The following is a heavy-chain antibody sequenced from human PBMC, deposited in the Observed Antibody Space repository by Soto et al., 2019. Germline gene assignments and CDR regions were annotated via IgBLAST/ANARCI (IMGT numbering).Heavy chain of an antibody. CDR3: AKDCSGGSCQY. CDR2: IKEDGSKK. J-gene: IGHJ4*02. D-gene: IGHD2-15*01. CDR1: GFTLSYYW. V-gene: IGHV3-7*01. Sequence: EVQLMESGGGLVQPGGSLRLSCAASGFTLSYYWMSWVRQAPRKGLEWVANIKEDGSKKYYVDSVKGRFTISRDNAQNSVFLQMNSLRVEDTAIYYCAKDCSGGSCQYWGQGTLVTVSS.